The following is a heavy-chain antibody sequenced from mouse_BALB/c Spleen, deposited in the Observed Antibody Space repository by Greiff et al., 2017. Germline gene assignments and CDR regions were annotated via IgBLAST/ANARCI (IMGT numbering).Heavy chain of an antibody. Sequence: QVTLKESGPGILQPSQTLSLTCSFSGFSLSTSGMGVGWIRQPSGQGLVWLAHIWWDDDKRYNPALKSRLTISKDTSSNQVFLKIASVDTADTATYYCARAPIYYGNCDAMDYWGQGTSVTVSS. V-gene: IGHV8-8*01. J-gene: IGHJ4*01. CDR2: IWWDDDK. D-gene: IGHD2-1*01. CDR3: ARAPIYYGNCDAMDY. CDR1: GFSLSTSGMG.